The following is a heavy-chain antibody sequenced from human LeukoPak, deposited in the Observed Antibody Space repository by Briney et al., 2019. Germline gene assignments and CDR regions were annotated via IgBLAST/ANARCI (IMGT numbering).Heavy chain of an antibody. J-gene: IGHJ4*02. CDR3: ARESWYSSSEFDY. CDR2: IYYSGST. Sequence: SETLSLTCTDSGGSLSSYYWSWLRQPPGKGLEWIGYIYYSGSTNYNLSLKSRVTISVDTSKNQFSLTLSSVTAADTAVDYCARESWYSSSEFDYWGQGTLVTVSS. V-gene: IGHV4-59*01. D-gene: IGHD6-6*01. CDR1: GGSLSSYY.